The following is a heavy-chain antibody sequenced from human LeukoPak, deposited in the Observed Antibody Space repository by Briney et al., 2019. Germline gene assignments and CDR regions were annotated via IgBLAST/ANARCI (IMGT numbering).Heavy chain of an antibody. D-gene: IGHD3-10*01. Sequence: GSLRLSCAASGFTVSNNYMSWVRQPPGRGLKWSPRIYGDGSTHYADSVKGRFTISRDNSKNTVYLQMNSLRVEDTAVYYCARDRAGTQAWVEFDPWGQGTLVTVSS. V-gene: IGHV3-66*02. CDR3: ARDRAGTQAWVEFDP. CDR2: IYGDGST. J-gene: IGHJ5*02. CDR1: GFTVSNNY.